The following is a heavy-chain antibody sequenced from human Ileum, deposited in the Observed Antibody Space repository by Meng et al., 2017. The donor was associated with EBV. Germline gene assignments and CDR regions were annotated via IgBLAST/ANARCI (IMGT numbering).Heavy chain of an antibody. CDR3: AYYTAGRGGVGS. V-gene: IGHV4-61*03. Sequence: QVQRQGSGPGLVKPSETLSLSCSVSGASVSSGGYHWSWIRQPPGKGLEWIGCMYDSDSGKAKYNPSLNSRVIISLDTSKNHFVLKLTSVTAADTAVYYCAYYTAGRGGVGSWGQGTLVTVSS. D-gene: IGHD2-8*02. J-gene: IGHJ4*02. CDR1: GASVSSGGYH. CDR2: MYDSDSGKA.